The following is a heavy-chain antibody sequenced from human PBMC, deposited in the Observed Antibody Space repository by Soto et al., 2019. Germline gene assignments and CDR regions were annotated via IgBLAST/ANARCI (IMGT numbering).Heavy chain of an antibody. CDR2: IYHSGST. D-gene: IGHD5-18*01. CDR3: AISRYSYGMKTDY. Sequence: QVQLQESGPGLVKPSGTLSLTCAVSGGSISSSNWWSWVRQPPEKGLEWIGEIYHSGSTNYNPSLKSRVTISVDKSKKQFSLKLSSVTAADTAVYYCAISRYSYGMKTDYWGQGTLVTVSS. V-gene: IGHV4-4*02. J-gene: IGHJ4*02. CDR1: GGSISSSNW.